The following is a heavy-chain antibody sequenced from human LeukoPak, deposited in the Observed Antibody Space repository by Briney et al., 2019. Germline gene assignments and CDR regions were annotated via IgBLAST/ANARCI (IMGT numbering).Heavy chain of an antibody. CDR2: IYNSETT. CDR3: ARVVYSHYWPEGMDV. J-gene: IGHJ6*02. CDR1: GDSISSYY. V-gene: IGHV4-59*01. D-gene: IGHD4-11*01. Sequence: SETLSLTCTVSGDSISSYYWSWIRQPPGKWMEWIGYIYNSETTNYNPSLESRVTISEDTSKNQFSLMLTSVTAADTAVYYCARVVYSHYWPEGMDVWGQGTTVTVSS.